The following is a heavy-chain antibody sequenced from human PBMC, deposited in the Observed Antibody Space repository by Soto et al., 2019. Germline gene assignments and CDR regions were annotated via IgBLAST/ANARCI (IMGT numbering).Heavy chain of an antibody. V-gene: IGHV4-31*03. Sequence: TLSLTCTVSGDSISNGGYYWSWIRQHPGKGLEWIGYIYYRGSTYYNPSLKSRVSISLDTSKNQFSLKLNSVTAADTAVYYCARALAARPISFDYWGQGTLVTVSS. D-gene: IGHD6-6*01. CDR1: GDSISNGGYY. CDR2: IYYRGST. CDR3: ARALAARPISFDY. J-gene: IGHJ4*02.